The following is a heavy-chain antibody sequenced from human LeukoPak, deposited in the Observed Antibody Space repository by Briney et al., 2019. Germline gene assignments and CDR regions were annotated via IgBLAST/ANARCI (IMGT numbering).Heavy chain of an antibody. J-gene: IGHJ6*02. CDR1: GFTFSIYA. CDR2: ISYDGSNK. Sequence: PGGSLRLSCAASGFTFSIYAKHWARQAPGKGLEWVAVISYDGSNKYYADSVKGRFTISRDNSKNTLYLQMNSLRAEDTAVYYCASLYCGGDCYRQRRTNYYYYYGMDVWGQGTTVTVSS. D-gene: IGHD2-21*02. CDR3: ASLYCGGDCYRQRRTNYYYYYGMDV. V-gene: IGHV3-30-3*01.